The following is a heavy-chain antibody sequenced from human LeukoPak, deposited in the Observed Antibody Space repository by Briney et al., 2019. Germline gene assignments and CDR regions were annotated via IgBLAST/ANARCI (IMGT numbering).Heavy chain of an antibody. Sequence: SETLSLTCTVSGGSISSYYWSWIRQPPGKGLEWIGCIYYSGSTNYNPSLKSRVTISVDTSKNQFSLKLSSVTAADTAVYYCARVPEEGYYYDSSGYFDYWGQGTLVTVSS. D-gene: IGHD3-22*01. CDR2: IYYSGST. CDR1: GGSISSYY. CDR3: ARVPEEGYYYDSSGYFDY. V-gene: IGHV4-59*01. J-gene: IGHJ4*02.